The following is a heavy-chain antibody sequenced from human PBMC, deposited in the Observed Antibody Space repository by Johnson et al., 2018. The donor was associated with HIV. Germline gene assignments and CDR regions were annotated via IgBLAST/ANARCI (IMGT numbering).Heavy chain of an antibody. V-gene: IGHV3-66*02. CDR3: ARDGRALRTRGSFDV. Sequence: EVQLVESGGGLVQPGGSLRLSCAASGFTVSSNYMSWVRQAPGKGLEWVSVIFTVGDVYYSDSVKGRFTISRDNSKNIVYLQMNSLRHEDTAVYHCARDGRALRTRGSFDVWGQGAVVTVSS. D-gene: IGHD3-10*02. CDR1: GFTVSSNY. J-gene: IGHJ3*01. CDR2: IFTVGDV.